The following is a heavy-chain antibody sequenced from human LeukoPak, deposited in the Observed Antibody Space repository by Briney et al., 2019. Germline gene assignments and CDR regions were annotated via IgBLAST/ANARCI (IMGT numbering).Heavy chain of an antibody. D-gene: IGHD2-2*01. CDR1: GGTFSSYA. CDR2: IIPIFGTA. V-gene: IGHV1-69*13. Sequence: GASVKVSCKASGGTFSSYAISWVRQAPGQGLEWMGGIIPIFGTANYAQKFQGRVTITADESTSTAYMELSSLRSEDTAVYYCARDRRGYCSSTSCYQVDVWGQGTTVTVSS. J-gene: IGHJ6*02. CDR3: ARDRRGYCSSTSCYQVDV.